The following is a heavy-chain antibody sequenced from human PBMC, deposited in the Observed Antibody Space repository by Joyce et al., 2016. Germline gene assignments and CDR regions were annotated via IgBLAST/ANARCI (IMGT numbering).Heavy chain of an antibody. V-gene: IGHV3-30-3*01. Sequence: QVQLVESGGGVVQPGRSRRLSCAASGFPFSSYAMHWVRQAPGKGLEWLTFISYDGATQDFAASGRGRFTISRDNSKTSNTVFLQMNSLRPEDTAVYYCARERNNWYFDLWGRGTLVTVSS. CDR1: GFPFSSYA. CDR3: ARERNNWYFDL. CDR2: ISYDGATQ. J-gene: IGHJ2*01.